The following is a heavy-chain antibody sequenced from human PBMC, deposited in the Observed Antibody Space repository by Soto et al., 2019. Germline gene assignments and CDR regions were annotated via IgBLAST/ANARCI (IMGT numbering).Heavy chain of an antibody. J-gene: IGHJ6*02. Sequence: QPGGSLRLSCAASGFTFDDYAMHWVRQAPGKGLEWVSGISWNSGSIGYADSVKGRFTISRDNAKNPLYLQMNSLRAEDTALYYCAKDIDGRGSSWDYYYYGMDVWGQGTTVTVSS. CDR1: GFTFDDYA. D-gene: IGHD6-13*01. V-gene: IGHV3-9*01. CDR2: ISWNSGSI. CDR3: AKDIDGRGSSWDYYYYGMDV.